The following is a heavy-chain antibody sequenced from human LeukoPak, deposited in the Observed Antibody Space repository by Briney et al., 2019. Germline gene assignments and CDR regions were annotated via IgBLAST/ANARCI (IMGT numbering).Heavy chain of an antibody. CDR1: GFSFSDSY. CDR2: ISGSGSDI. Sequence: GGSLRLSCVVPGFSFSDSYMTWIRQTPGKGLEWLAYISGSGSDIYYADSVKGRFTISRDNAKNSLYLQMNSLRAEDTAVYYCARDSSHNWNDLSWFDPWGQGTLVTVSS. V-gene: IGHV3-11*04. CDR3: ARDSSHNWNDLSWFDP. J-gene: IGHJ5*02. D-gene: IGHD1-20*01.